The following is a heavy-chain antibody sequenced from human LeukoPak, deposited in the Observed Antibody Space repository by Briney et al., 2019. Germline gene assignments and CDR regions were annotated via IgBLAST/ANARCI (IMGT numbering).Heavy chain of an antibody. CDR3: ATACDGDYWYFDL. Sequence: SETLSLTCAVYGESFSVYYWCCIRQPPGEGGEWIGEINHSGATNYNPSLKSRVTISVDTSKNQSTLKLSSVTAARTGVYYCATACDGDYWYFDLWGRGTLVTVSS. CDR2: INHSGAT. J-gene: IGHJ2*01. D-gene: IGHD2-21*01. CDR1: GESFSVYY. V-gene: IGHV4-34*01.